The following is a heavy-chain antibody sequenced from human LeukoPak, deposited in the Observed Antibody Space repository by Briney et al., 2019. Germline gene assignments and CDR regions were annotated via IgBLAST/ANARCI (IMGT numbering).Heavy chain of an antibody. CDR2: IYTSGST. J-gene: IGHJ4*02. Sequence: PSQTLSLTCTVSGGSISSGSYYWSWIRQPAGKGLEWIGRIYTSGSTNYNPSLKSRVTISVDTSKNQFSLKLSSVTAADTAVYYCAREPPEWVIPDYWGQGTLVTVSS. V-gene: IGHV4-61*02. CDR3: AREPPEWVIPDY. D-gene: IGHD3-22*01. CDR1: GGSISSGSYY.